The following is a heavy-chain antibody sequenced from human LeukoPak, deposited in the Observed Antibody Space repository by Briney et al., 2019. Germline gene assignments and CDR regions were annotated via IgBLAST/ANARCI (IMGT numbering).Heavy chain of an antibody. CDR2: INPNSGGT. Sequence: ASVKVSCKASGYTFTGYYMHWVRQAPRRQGLEWMGWINPNSGGTHYAQKFQGRVTITMDTSISIAYMELSRLRSDDTAVYYCARTSSSGDCFDYWGQGTLVIVSS. D-gene: IGHD3-10*01. CDR3: ARTSSSGDCFDY. J-gene: IGHJ4*02. V-gene: IGHV1-2*02. CDR1: GYTFTGYY.